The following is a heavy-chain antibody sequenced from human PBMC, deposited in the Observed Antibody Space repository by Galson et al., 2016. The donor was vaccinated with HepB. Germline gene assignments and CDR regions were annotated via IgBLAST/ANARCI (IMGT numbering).Heavy chain of an antibody. CDR2: SCSDGRST. D-gene: IGHD1-20*01. Sequence: SLRLSCAASVFSFSPYWMPWVRQAPGKGLVCVARSCSDGRSTNYADSTKGRFTITRDNAKNTLYLQMNSLILEDTAMYYCVRGSNSWKGVDVSGQGTRVTVSS. J-gene: IGHJ3*01. CDR3: VRGSNSWKGVDV. CDR1: VFSFSPYW. V-gene: IGHV3-74*01.